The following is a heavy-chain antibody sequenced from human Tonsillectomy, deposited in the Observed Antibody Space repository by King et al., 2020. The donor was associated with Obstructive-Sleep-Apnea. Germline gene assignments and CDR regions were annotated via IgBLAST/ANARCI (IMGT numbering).Heavy chain of an antibody. Sequence: VQLVESGGGLVKPGGSLRLSCAASGFTFSDYFMSWIRQAPGKGLEWVSNISDRSSYSNYADSVKDRFTITRDNAKNSLYLQMNSLIAEDTAVYYCASLRKSYSVYDDPGDYWGQGTLVTVSS. CDR1: GFTFSDYF. J-gene: IGHJ4*02. CDR3: ASLRKSYSVYDDPGDY. CDR2: ISDRSSYS. V-gene: IGHV3-11*06. D-gene: IGHD5/OR15-5a*01.